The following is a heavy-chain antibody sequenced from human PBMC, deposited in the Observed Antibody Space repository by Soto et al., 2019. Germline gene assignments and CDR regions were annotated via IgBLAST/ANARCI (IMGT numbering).Heavy chain of an antibody. D-gene: IGHD3-10*01. V-gene: IGHV1-69*02. CDR2: INPILSMS. CDR3: ATSYGSGYRAFDS. J-gene: IGHJ4*02. CDR1: RDTFNFYT. Sequence: QVQLVQSGADVQRPGSSVRVSCKASRDTFNFYTINWVRQAPGQGLQWMGRINPILSMSNYAPRFQGRVTMTADKSTSTAYMELSSLRSEDTAMYYCATSYGSGYRAFDSWGQGALVTVSS.